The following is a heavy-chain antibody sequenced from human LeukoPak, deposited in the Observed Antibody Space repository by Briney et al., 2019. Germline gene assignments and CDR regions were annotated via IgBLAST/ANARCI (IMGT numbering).Heavy chain of an antibody. CDR3: TRMTAGHDY. CDR2: INHSGYT. J-gene: IGHJ4*02. Sequence: PSETLSLTCAVSGVSFDDDYWSWVRQTPGKGLEWIGEINHSGYTNDSPSLKSRVTLSVDTSRKQFSLNLRSVTVADTGIYYCTRMTAGHDYWGQGTLVTVSS. CDR1: GVSFDDDY. D-gene: IGHD2-21*02. V-gene: IGHV4-34*01.